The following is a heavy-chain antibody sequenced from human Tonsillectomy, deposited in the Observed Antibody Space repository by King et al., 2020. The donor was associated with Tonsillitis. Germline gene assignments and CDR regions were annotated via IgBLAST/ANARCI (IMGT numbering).Heavy chain of an antibody. CDR3: TTVLHGSGSYYTVVSLD. J-gene: IGHJ4*02. D-gene: IGHD3-10*01. V-gene: IGHV3-15*01. CDR1: GFTFSNAW. CDR2: IKSKTDGGTT. Sequence: VQLVESGGGLVKPGGSLRLSCAASGFTFSNAWMSWVRQAPGKGLEWVGRIKSKTDGGTTDYAAPVKGRFTISRDDSKNTLYLQMNSLKTEDTAVYYCTTVLHGSGSYYTVVSLDWGQGTLVTVSS.